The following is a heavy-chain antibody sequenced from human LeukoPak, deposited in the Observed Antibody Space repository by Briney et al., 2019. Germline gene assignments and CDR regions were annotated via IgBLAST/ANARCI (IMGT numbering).Heavy chain of an antibody. V-gene: IGHV1-2*02. CDR3: ARGGIAAAEYFDY. J-gene: IGHJ4*02. Sequence: ASVKVSCKASGYTFTGYYMHWVRQAPGQGLEWMGWINPNSGGTNYAQKFQGRVTMARDTSISTAYMELSRLRSDDTAVYYCARGGIAAAEYFDYWGQGTLVTVSS. CDR1: GYTFTGYY. CDR2: INPNSGGT. D-gene: IGHD6-13*01.